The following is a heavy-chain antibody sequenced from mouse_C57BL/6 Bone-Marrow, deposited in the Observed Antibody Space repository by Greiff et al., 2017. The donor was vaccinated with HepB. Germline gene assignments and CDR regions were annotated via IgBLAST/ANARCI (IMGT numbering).Heavy chain of an antibody. Sequence: QVQLQQPGAELVRPGSSVKLSCKASGYTFTSYWMHWVKQRPIQGLEWIGNIDPSDSDTHYNQKFKDKATLTVDKSSSTAYMQLSSLTSEDSAVYYCARGDYYSNSAWFAYWGQGTLVTVSA. V-gene: IGHV1-52*01. D-gene: IGHD2-5*01. CDR2: IDPSDSDT. CDR1: GYTFTSYW. J-gene: IGHJ3*01. CDR3: ARGDYYSNSAWFAY.